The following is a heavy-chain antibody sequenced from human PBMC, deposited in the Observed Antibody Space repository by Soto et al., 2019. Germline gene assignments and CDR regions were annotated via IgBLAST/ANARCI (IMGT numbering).Heavy chain of an antibody. J-gene: IGHJ2*01. CDR1: GFTVSSNY. CDR3: ARGVPAYFDL. Sequence: EVQLVESGGGLVQPGGSLRLSCAASGFTVSSNYMSWVRQAPGKGLEWVSVIYSGGSTYYADSVKGRFTISRHNSKNSLYLQMNSLTAEDTAVYYCARGVPAYFDLWGRGTLVTVSS. CDR2: IYSGGST. V-gene: IGHV3-53*04.